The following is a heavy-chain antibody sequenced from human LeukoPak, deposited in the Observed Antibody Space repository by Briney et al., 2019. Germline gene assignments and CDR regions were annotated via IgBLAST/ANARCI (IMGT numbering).Heavy chain of an antibody. Sequence: ASVKVSCKSSGYTFTGYYMHWVRQAPGQGLEWMGWINPNSGGTNYAQKFQGRVTMTRDTSISPAYMELSRLRSDDTAVYYCARAHCSGGSCPYYFDYWGQGTLVTVSS. CDR2: INPNSGGT. D-gene: IGHD2-15*01. V-gene: IGHV1-2*02. CDR3: ARAHCSGGSCPYYFDY. J-gene: IGHJ4*02. CDR1: GYTFTGYY.